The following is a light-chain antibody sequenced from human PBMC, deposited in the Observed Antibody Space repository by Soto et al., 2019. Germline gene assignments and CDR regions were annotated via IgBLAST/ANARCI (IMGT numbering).Light chain of an antibody. CDR2: DAS. Sequence: IQITQSPSSLSASVGDRVAITCQASQNINNYLNWYQQKPVRAPKLLIYDASNLEAGVPSRFRGSGSGTDFTFTISRLQPEDIATYYCQQYENLPTFGQGTRLEI. CDR3: QQYENLPT. CDR1: QNINNY. V-gene: IGKV1-33*01. J-gene: IGKJ5*01.